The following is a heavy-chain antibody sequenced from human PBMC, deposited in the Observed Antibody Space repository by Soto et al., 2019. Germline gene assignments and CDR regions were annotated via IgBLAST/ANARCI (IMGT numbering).Heavy chain of an antibody. V-gene: IGHV3-21*04. CDR1: GFTFSSYW. D-gene: IGHD3-9*01. J-gene: IGHJ6*02. Sequence: GGSLRLSCAASGFTFSSYWMNWVRQAPGKGLEWVSSISSSSSYIYYADSVKGRFTISRDNAKNTLYLQMNSLRAEDTAVYYCAKNVWGITIFGGMDVWGQGTTVTVSS. CDR2: ISSSSSYI. CDR3: AKNVWGITIFGGMDV.